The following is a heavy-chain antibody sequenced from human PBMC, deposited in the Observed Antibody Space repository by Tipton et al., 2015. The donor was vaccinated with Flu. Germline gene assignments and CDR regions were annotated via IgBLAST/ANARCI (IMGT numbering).Heavy chain of an antibody. CDR3: ASGNTATDY. Sequence: WGWIRQPPGKGLEWIGSIYYSGSTYYNPSLKSRVTISVDTSKNQFSLKLSSVTAADTAVYYCASGNTATDYWGQGTLVTVSS. CDR2: IYYSGST. V-gene: IGHV4-39*01. J-gene: IGHJ4*02. D-gene: IGHD5-18*01.